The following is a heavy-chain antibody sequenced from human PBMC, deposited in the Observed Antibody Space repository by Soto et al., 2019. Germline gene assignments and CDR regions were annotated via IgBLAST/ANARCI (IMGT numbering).Heavy chain of an antibody. CDR2: IYYSGST. CDR3: ARARGGDCYDY. CDR1: GGSISSGDYY. J-gene: IGHJ4*02. V-gene: IGHV4-30-4*01. Sequence: SETLSLTCTVSGGSISSGDYYWSWIRQPPGKGLEWIGYIYYSGSTYYNPSLKSRVTISVDTSKNQFSLKLSSVTAADTAVYYCARARGGDCYDYWGQGTLGTVSS. D-gene: IGHD2-21*01.